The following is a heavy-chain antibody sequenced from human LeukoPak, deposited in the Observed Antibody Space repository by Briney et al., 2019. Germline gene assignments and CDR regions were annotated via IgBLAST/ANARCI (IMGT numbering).Heavy chain of an antibody. D-gene: IGHD1-1*01. J-gene: IGHJ6*03. CDR3: ARAPTGTTLGVGYYMDV. Sequence: GASVKVSCKGSGGTFSSYAISWVRQAPGQGLEWMGGIIPIFGTANYAQKFQGRVTITTDESTSTAYMELSSLRSEDTAVYYCARAPTGTTLGVGYYMDVWGKGTTVTVSS. V-gene: IGHV1-69*05. CDR2: IIPIFGTA. CDR1: GGTFSSYA.